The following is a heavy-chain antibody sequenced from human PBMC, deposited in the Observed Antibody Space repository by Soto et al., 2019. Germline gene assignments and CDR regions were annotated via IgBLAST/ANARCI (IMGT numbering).Heavy chain of an antibody. Sequence: QVRLVQSGAEVKKPGSSVKVSCKASGGTFSSYAISWVRQAPGQGLEWMGGSIPIFGTANYAQKFQGRVTITADESTSTAYMELSSLRSEDTAVYYCAREGTFGYCSSTSCYRPHWFDPWGQGTLVTVSS. CDR1: GGTFSSYA. CDR3: AREGTFGYCSSTSCYRPHWFDP. V-gene: IGHV1-69*01. J-gene: IGHJ5*02. CDR2: SIPIFGTA. D-gene: IGHD2-2*01.